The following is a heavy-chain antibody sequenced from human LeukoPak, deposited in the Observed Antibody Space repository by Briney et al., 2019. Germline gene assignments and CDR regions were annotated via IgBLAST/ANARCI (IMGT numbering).Heavy chain of an antibody. CDR2: INPNSGGT. CDR1: GYTFTGYY. D-gene: IGHD6-13*01. CDR3: ARGRSSSWYDFDY. V-gene: IGHV1-2*02. J-gene: IGHJ4*02. Sequence: ASVKVSCKASGYTFTGYYMHWVRQAPGQGLEWMGWINPNSGGTNYAQKFQGRATMTRDTSISTAYMELSRLRSDDTAVYYCARGRSSSWYDFDYWGQGTLVTVSS.